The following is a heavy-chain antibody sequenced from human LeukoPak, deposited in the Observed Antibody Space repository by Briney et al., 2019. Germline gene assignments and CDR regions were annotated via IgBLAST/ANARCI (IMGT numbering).Heavy chain of an antibody. CDR2: IYHSGST. Sequence: PSETLSLTCTVSGYSISSGYYWGWIRQPPGKGPEWIGTIYHSGSTYYNPSLKSRVTISVDTSKNQFSLKLSSVTAADTAVYYCARGPSYYYDSSGYHYWGQGTLVTVSS. J-gene: IGHJ4*02. V-gene: IGHV4-38-2*02. CDR3: ARGPSYYYDSSGYHY. D-gene: IGHD3-22*01. CDR1: GYSISSGYY.